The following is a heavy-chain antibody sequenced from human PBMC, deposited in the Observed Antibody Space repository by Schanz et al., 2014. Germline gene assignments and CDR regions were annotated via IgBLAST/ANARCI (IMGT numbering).Heavy chain of an antibody. J-gene: IGHJ3*02. CDR3: AKDPHRDYGGKPQAFDI. D-gene: IGHD4-17*01. Sequence: EVQLVESGGGLVQPGGSLRLSCAASGFTVNTNYMSWVRQAPGKGLEWISSMYINSGSTQYADSVKGRFIISRDSSKNTLYLQMNSLRAEDTALYYCAKDPHRDYGGKPQAFDIWGQGTMVTVSS. V-gene: IGHV3-53*01. CDR1: GFTVNTNY. CDR2: MYINSGST.